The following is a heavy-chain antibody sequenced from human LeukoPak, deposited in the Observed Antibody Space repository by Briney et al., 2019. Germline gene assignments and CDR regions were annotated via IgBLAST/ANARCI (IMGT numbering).Heavy chain of an antibody. CDR3: ARVRLYSSSWYFDY. J-gene: IGHJ4*02. CDR2: ISAYNGNT. Sequence: VASVKVSCKASGYTFTSYGISWVRQAPGQGLEWMGWISAYNGNTNYAQKLQGRVTMTTDTSTSTAYMELRSLRSDDTAVYYCARVRLYSSSWYFDYWGQGTLVTVSS. CDR1: GYTFTSYG. D-gene: IGHD6-13*01. V-gene: IGHV1-18*01.